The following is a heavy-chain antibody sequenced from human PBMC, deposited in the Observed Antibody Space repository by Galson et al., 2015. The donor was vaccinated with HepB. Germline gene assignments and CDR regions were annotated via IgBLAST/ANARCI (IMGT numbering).Heavy chain of an antibody. CDR1: EFNFRAYY. Sequence: SLRLSCAVSEFNFRAYYMYWVRQAPGKGLVWVSGINTDGTITTYADSVKGRFTISRDNAKHTLYLQLNSLRAEDTAVFYCVSLGGRSTIDVWGQGTTVTVSS. CDR3: VSLGGRSTIDV. V-gene: IGHV3-74*01. CDR2: INTDGTIT. D-gene: IGHD1-26*01. J-gene: IGHJ6*02.